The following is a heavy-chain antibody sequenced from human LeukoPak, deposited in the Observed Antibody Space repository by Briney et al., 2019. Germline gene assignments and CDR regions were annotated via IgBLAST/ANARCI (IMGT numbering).Heavy chain of an antibody. V-gene: IGHV4-30-2*01. D-gene: IGHD6-13*01. CDR3: ARALGQQLVNFDY. J-gene: IGHJ4*02. CDR1: GGSISSGGYS. Sequence: SQTLSLTCAVSGGSISSGGYSWSWIRQPPGKGLEWIGYIYHSGSTYYNPSLKSRVTISVDTSKNQFSLKLSSVTAADTAVYYCARALGQQLVNFDYWGQGTLVTVSS. CDR2: IYHSGST.